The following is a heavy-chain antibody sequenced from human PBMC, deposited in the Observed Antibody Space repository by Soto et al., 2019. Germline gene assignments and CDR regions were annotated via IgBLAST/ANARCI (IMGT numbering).Heavy chain of an antibody. CDR1: GFTFSKYA. J-gene: IGHJ5*01. Sequence: DVQVLESGGGLVQPGGSLGVSCAASGFTFSKYAMSWARQAPGKGLEWVSGISSSGDNTYYADSVRGRFTISRDNSKNILYLQMHSLRAEDTAVYYCAKDRDYADYRPDSWGQGTLVTVSS. V-gene: IGHV3-23*01. CDR3: AKDRDYADYRPDS. CDR2: ISSSGDNT. D-gene: IGHD4-17*01.